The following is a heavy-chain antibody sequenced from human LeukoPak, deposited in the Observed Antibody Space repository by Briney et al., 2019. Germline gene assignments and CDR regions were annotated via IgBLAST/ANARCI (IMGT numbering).Heavy chain of an antibody. D-gene: IGHD6-19*01. CDR2: ISGSGGST. CDR3: ANNALAGVVFDY. J-gene: IGHJ4*02. V-gene: IGHV3-23*01. CDR1: GFTFSSYA. Sequence: HPGGSLRLSCAASGFTFSSYAMSWVRQAPGKGLEWVSAISGSGGSTYYADSVKGRFTISRDNSKNTLYLQMNSLRAEDTAVNYCANNALAGVVFDYWGQGTLVTVSS.